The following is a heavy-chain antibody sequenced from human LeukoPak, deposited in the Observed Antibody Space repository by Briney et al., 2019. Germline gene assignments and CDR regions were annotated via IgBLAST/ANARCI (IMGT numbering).Heavy chain of an antibody. D-gene: IGHD1-1*01. J-gene: IGHJ4*02. CDR2: ISSSGTTT. CDR1: GFTFSDFN. Sequence: RGSLRLSCAASGFTFSDFNMNWVRQAPGKGLEWIAYISSSGTTTLYADSVKGRFTISRDNAENSLSLQMNGLRPDDTAFYFCAKKGYSHNWFSYWGQGTLVTVSS. V-gene: IGHV3-48*04. CDR3: AKKGYSHNWFSY.